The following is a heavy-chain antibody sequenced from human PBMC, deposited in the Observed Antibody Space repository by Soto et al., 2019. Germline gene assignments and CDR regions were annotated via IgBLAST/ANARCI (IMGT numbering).Heavy chain of an antibody. CDR2: ISYSGST. V-gene: IGHV4-31*03. J-gene: IGHJ4*02. CDR3: TRGHY. Sequence: QVQLQESGPGLVKPSQTLSLTCTVSGDSMTTVGYYWTWIRQHPGQGLEWIGFISYSGSTYYSSSLKGRVAIAAHTSKNQFSLKLNSVTAADTAVYYCTRGHYWGEGPLVTVSS. CDR1: GDSMTTVGYY.